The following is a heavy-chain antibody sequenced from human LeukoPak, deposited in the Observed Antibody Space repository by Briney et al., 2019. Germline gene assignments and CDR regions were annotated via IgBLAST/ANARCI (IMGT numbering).Heavy chain of an antibody. CDR3: ARDNGYYYYYYMDV. V-gene: IGHV3-20*04. J-gene: IGHJ6*03. CDR1: GFTFDDYG. Sequence: GGSPRLSCAASGFTFDDYGMSWVRQAPGKGLEWVSGINWNGGSTGYADSVKGRFTISRDNAKNSLYLQMNSLRAEDTALYYCARDNGYYYYYYMDVWGKGTTVTVSS. CDR2: INWNGGST.